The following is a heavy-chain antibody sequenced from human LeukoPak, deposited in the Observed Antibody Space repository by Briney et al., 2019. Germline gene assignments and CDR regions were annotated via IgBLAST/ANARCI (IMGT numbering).Heavy chain of an antibody. V-gene: IGHV4-59*01. CDR2: IYYSGST. Sequence: SETLSLTCTVSGGSISSYYWSWIRQPPGKGLEWIGYIYYSGSTNYNPSLKSRVTISVDTSKNQFSLKLSSFTASNPAVSNGAGGGGAYGSGSYYPNWFDPWGQGTLVTVSS. J-gene: IGHJ5*02. CDR3: AGGGGAYGSGSYYPNWFDP. D-gene: IGHD3-10*01. CDR1: GGSISSYY.